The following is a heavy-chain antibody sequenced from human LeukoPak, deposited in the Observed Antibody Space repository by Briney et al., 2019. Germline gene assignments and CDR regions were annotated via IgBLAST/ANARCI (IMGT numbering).Heavy chain of an antibody. CDR3: TTSGYDGIDY. V-gene: IGHV4-4*07. D-gene: IGHD5-12*01. CDR2: IYTSGST. J-gene: IGHJ4*02. CDR1: GGSLTSYY. Sequence: PSETLSLTCTVSGGSLTSYYWSWIRQPAGKGLEWIGRIYTSGSTNYNPSLKSRVTMSVDTSKNQFSLKLSSVTAADTAVYYCTTSGYDGIDYWGQGTLVAVSS.